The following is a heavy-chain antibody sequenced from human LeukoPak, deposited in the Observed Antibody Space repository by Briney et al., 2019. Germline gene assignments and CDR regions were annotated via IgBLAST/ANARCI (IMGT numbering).Heavy chain of an antibody. V-gene: IGHV4-4*07. D-gene: IGHD3-9*01. CDR3: ARVERGILRYFDWLYYAFDI. J-gene: IGHJ3*02. Sequence: PSETLSLTCTVSGGSISSYYWSWIRQPAGKGLEWIGRIYTSGSTNYNPSPKSRVTMSVDTSKNQFSLKLSSVTAADTAVYYCARVERGILRYFDWLYYAFDIWGQGTMVTVSS. CDR1: GGSISSYY. CDR2: IYTSGST.